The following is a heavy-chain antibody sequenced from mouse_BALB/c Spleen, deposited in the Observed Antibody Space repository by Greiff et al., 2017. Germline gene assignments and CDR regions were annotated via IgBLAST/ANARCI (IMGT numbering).Heavy chain of an antibody. J-gene: IGHJ3*01. CDR1: GFNIKDTY. Sequence: EVKLQESGAELVKPGASVKLSCTASGFNIKDTYMHWVKQRPEQGLEWIGRIDPANGNTKYDPKFQGKATITADTSSNTAYLQLSSLTSEDTAVYYCARKGYGNSAWFAYWGQGTLVTVSA. CDR2: IDPANGNT. D-gene: IGHD2-10*02. V-gene: IGHV14-3*02. CDR3: ARKGYGNSAWFAY.